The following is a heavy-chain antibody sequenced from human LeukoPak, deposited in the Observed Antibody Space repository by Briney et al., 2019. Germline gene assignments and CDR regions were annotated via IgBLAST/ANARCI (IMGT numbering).Heavy chain of an antibody. D-gene: IGHD5-18*01. Sequence: GGSLRLSCAASGFIFDDFGMSWVRQPPGKGLEWVSGISWNGGGTVYADSVKGRFTISRDNAKNSLYLQMDTLTVEDTAFYYCVRGGASASYFDFWGLGTLVTVSP. CDR3: VRGGASASYFDF. J-gene: IGHJ4*02. V-gene: IGHV3-20*04. CDR1: GFIFDDFG. CDR2: ISWNGGGT.